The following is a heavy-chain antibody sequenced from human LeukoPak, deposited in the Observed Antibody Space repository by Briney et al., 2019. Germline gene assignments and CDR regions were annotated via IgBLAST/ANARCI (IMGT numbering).Heavy chain of an antibody. V-gene: IGHV3-11*04. Sequence: GGSLRLSCAASGFTFSDYYMSWIRQAPGKGLEWVSFISLSSSNVIYYADSVKGRFTISRDDARNSLYLQMNSLRVEDTAMYYCARRDDFDIWGQGTLVTVSS. CDR3: ARRDDFDI. J-gene: IGHJ3*02. CDR1: GFTFSDYY. CDR2: ISLSSSNVI.